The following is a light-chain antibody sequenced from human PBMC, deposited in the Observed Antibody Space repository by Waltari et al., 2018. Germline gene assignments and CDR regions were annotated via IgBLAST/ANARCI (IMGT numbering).Light chain of an antibody. Sequence: QSALTQPRSVSGSPGQSVTISCTGTSSDVGGYNYVSWYQQHPGKAPKLMIYDVSKRPSGVPDRFSGSKSGNTASLTISGRQAEYEADYSCCSYAGSYTPVVFGGGTKLTVL. CDR3: CSYAGSYTPVV. V-gene: IGLV2-11*01. CDR2: DVS. CDR1: SSDVGGYNY. J-gene: IGLJ2*01.